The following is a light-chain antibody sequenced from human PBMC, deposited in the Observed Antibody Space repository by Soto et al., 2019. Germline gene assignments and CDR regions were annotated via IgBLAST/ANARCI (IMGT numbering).Light chain of an antibody. Sequence: EIVLTQSPGTLSLSPGERATLSCRASQTTSSSYLAWYQQKPGQAPRLLIYAASTRATGIPDRFSGSGSGTDFTLTINRLEPEDFAVYFCQQFGGSPLFTFGPGTKVDIK. J-gene: IGKJ3*01. CDR1: QTTSSSY. CDR2: AAS. V-gene: IGKV3-20*01. CDR3: QQFGGSPLFT.